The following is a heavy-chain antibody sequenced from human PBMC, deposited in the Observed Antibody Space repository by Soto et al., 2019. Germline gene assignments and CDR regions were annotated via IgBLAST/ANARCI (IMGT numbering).Heavy chain of an antibody. V-gene: IGHV5-51*01. CDR2: IFPGDSDT. CDR1: GYTFANSW. D-gene: IGHD3-22*01. Sequence: GESLKISCKGSGYTFANSWIAWVRQMPGKGLEWLGNIFPGDSDTKYSPSFQGRVTLSADKSISTAYLQWSSLKASDTAMYYCARSRHYYDSSGYYGAFDIWGQGTMVTVSS. CDR3: ARSRHYYDSSGYYGAFDI. J-gene: IGHJ3*02.